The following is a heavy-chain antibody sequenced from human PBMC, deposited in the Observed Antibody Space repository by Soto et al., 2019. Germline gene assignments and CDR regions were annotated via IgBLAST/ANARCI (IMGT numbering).Heavy chain of an antibody. D-gene: IGHD1-26*01. Sequence: GGSLRLSCAASGFTFSSYVMHWVRQAPGKGLEFVSTINDNGGSTYYAKSVQGRFTISRDNSKNTLFLQVGSLRAEDMAVYYCARGGSSSYWYFDLWGRGTLVTVSS. CDR1: GFTFSSYV. J-gene: IGHJ2*01. CDR2: INDNGGST. V-gene: IGHV3-64*01. CDR3: ARGGSSSYWYFDL.